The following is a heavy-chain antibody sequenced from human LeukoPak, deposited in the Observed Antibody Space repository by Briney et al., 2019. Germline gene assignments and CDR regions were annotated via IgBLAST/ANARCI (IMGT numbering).Heavy chain of an antibody. CDR1: SGSLSGYY. V-gene: IGHV4-34*01. Sequence: SSETLSLTCAVYSGSLSGYYWSWIRQPPGKGLEWIGEINHSGSTNYNPSLKSRVTISVDTSKNQFSLKLSSVTAADTAVYYCARVLGRGSDYWGQGTLVTVSS. J-gene: IGHJ4*02. CDR2: INHSGST. CDR3: ARVLGRGSDY.